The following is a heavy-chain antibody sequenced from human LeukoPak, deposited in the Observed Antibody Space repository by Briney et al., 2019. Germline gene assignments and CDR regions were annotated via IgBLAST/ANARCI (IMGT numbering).Heavy chain of an antibody. D-gene: IGHD4-11*01. J-gene: IGHJ4*02. V-gene: IGHV1-46*01. Sequence: GASVKVSCKASGYTFTSYYMHWVRQAPGQGLEWMGIINPSGGSTSYAQKFQGRVTMTRDTSTSTVYMELSSLRSEDTAVYYCARGTMTTVTTGNFDYWGQGTLVTVSS. CDR1: GYTFTSYY. CDR2: INPSGGST. CDR3: ARGTMTTVTTGNFDY.